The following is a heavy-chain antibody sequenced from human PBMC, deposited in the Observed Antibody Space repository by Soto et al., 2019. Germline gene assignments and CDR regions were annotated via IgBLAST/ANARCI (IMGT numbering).Heavy chain of an antibody. CDR2: INPNSGGT. D-gene: IGHD2-15*01. CDR3: ARAYCSGGSCYSDYYYGMDV. CDR1: GYTFTGYY. V-gene: IGHV1-2*02. J-gene: IGHJ6*02. Sequence: GASVKVSCKASGYTFTGYYMHWVRQAPGQGLEWMEWINPNSGGTNYAQKFQGRVTMTRDTSISTAYMELSRLRSDDTAVYYCARAYCSGGSCYSDYYYGMDVWGQGTTVTVSS.